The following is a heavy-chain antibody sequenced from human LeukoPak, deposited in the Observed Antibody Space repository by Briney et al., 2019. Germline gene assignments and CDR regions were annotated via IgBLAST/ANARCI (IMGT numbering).Heavy chain of an antibody. V-gene: IGHV4-4*07. CDR2: IYTSGST. CDR1: GGSISSYY. J-gene: IGHJ6*03. CDR3: ARDQYYYYYYYMDV. Sequence: LETLSLTCTVSGGSISSYYWSWIRQPAGKGLEWIGRIYTSGSTNYNPSLKSRVTMSVDTSKNQFSLKLSSVTAADTAVYYCARDQYYYYYYYMDVWGKGTTVTVSS.